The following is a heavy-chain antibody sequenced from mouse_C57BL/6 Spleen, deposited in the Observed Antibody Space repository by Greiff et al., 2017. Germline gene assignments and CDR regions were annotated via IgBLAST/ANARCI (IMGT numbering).Heavy chain of an antibody. D-gene: IGHD2-13*01. J-gene: IGHJ2*01. CDR3: AKQGYSRVVTRGYDLDY. V-gene: IGHV5-6*01. CDR2: ISSGGSYT. CDR1: GFTFSSYG. Sequence: EVQLVESGGDLVKPGGSLKLSCAASGFTFSSYGMSWVRQTPDKRLEWVAHISSGGSYTDYTDSVKGRFTISRDNAKNTLYLQMSSLKSEDTAMYYGAKQGYSRVVTRGYDLDYWGQGTTVTVSS.